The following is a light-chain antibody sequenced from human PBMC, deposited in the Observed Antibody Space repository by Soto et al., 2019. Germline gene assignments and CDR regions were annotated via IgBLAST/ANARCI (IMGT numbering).Light chain of an antibody. CDR3: QKYNNAPRT. CDR1: QGISNY. CDR2: AAS. V-gene: IGKV1-27*01. J-gene: IGKJ1*01. Sequence: DIQMNQSPSSQSASVGDTVTITCRASQGISNYLAWYQQKPGQVPNLLIYAASTLQSGVPSRFSGSGSGTDFTLTISSLRPEDVATYYCQKYNNAPRTFGQGTKVEI.